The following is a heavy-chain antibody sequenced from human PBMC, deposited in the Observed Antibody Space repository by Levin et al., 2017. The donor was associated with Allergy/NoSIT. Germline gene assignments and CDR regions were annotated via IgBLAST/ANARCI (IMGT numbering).Heavy chain of an antibody. J-gene: IGHJ3*02. CDR3: ARQQPGTDGLDI. CDR2: AYYSGST. Sequence: KASETLSLTCTGSISGYYWSWIRQPPGKGLEWIGFAYYSGSTNYNPSLESRVTISIDTSKNQFSLKLSSVIAADTAVYYCARQQPGTDGLDIWGQGTMVIVSS. V-gene: IGHV4-59*01. D-gene: IGHD1-1*01. CDR1: SISGYY.